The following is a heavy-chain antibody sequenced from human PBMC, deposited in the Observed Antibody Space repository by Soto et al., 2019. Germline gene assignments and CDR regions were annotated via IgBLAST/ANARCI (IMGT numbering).Heavy chain of an antibody. CDR2: IYYSGST. D-gene: IGHD3-16*02. CDR1: GGSISSSSFH. CDR3: ARGGYDYVWGSYRHGAFDI. J-gene: IGHJ3*02. Sequence: SETLSLTCTVSGGSISSSSFHWGWIRQPPGKGLEWIGSIYYSGSTYYSPSLKSRVTISVDTSKNQFSLKLSSVTAADTAVYYCARGGYDYVWGSYRHGAFDIWGQGTMVT. V-gene: IGHV4-39*01.